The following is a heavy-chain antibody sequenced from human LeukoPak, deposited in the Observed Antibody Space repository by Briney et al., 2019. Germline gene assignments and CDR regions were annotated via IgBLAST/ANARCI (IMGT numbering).Heavy chain of an antibody. CDR1: GYSINSGYY. D-gene: IGHD6-13*01. V-gene: IGHV4-38-2*02. Sequence: PSETLSLTCTVSGYSINSGYYWGWIRQPPGKGLEWIGSIYHSGSTYYNPSLKSRVTISVDTSKNQFSLKLSSVTAADTAVYYCARAAAAGSTRDFQHWGQGTLVTVSS. CDR2: IYHSGST. CDR3: ARAAAAGSTRDFQH. J-gene: IGHJ1*01.